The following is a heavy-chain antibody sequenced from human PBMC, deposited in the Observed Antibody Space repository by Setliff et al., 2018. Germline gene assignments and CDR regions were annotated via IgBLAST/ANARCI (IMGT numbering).Heavy chain of an antibody. CDR3: ASATLQRKFQSPRGLDV. D-gene: IGHD2-15*01. CDR2: TYRDGST. Sequence: PGGSLRLSCAASGFTVNTNYMTWVRQAPGKGLEWVSITYRDGSTYYAESVKGRFTLSRDSTKNTLSLQMNSLRVEDTALYYCASATLQRKFQSPRGLDVWGQGTTVTVSS. CDR1: GFTVNTNY. J-gene: IGHJ6*02. V-gene: IGHV3-66*01.